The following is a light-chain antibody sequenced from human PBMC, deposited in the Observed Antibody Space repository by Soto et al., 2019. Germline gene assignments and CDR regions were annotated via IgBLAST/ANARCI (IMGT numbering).Light chain of an antibody. V-gene: IGLV2-14*01. CDR1: SSDVGGNH. CDR2: DVS. CDR3: SSHTSSSRYV. Sequence: QSALTQPASVSGSPGQSITISRTGTSSDVGGNHVSWYQQHPGKAPRLIIYDVSNRPSGISNRFSGSKSDNTASLTISGLQADDEADYYCSSHTSSSRYVFGTGTKVTVL. J-gene: IGLJ1*01.